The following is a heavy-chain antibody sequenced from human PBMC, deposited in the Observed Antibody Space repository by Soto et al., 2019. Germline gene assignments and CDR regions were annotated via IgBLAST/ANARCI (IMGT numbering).Heavy chain of an antibody. CDR2: ISAMFGKA. D-gene: IGHD2-2*01. CDR3: SREVEVHTPVFGF. J-gene: IGHJ4*02. Sequence: QVQLVQSGAEVKRPVSSVKVSCKASGGTFNNYAINWVRQAPGQGLEWMGDISAMFGKAHYAQQFDGRVKISADDSTATAYLELSSLRSEDTALDYCSREVEVHTPVFGFWGQGSLVTVSS. V-gene: IGHV1-69*01. CDR1: GGTFNNYA.